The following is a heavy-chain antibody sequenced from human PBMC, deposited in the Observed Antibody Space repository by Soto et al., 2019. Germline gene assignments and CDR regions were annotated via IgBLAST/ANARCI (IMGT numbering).Heavy chain of an antibody. V-gene: IGHV4-30-4*01. CDR2: IYYSGST. CDR1: GGSISSGDYY. D-gene: IGHD3-10*01. CDR3: AREITMVRGGDWFDP. Sequence: LSLTCTVSGGSISSGDYYWSWIRQPPGKGLEWIGYIYYSGSTYYNPSLKSRVTISVDTSKNQFSLKLSSVTAADTAVYYCAREITMVRGGDWFDPWGQGTLVTVSS. J-gene: IGHJ5*02.